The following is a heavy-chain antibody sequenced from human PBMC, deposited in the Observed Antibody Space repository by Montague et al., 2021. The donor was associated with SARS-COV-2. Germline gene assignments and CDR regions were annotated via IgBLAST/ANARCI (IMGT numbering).Heavy chain of an antibody. D-gene: IGHD2-2*01. Sequence: SETLSFTCTVSGGSISSYYWSWIRQPPGKGLEWIGYIYYSGSTNYNPSLKSRVTISVDTSKNQFSLKLSSVTAADTAVYYCAREACSSTSCSPFLDYWGQGTLVTVSS. CDR2: IYYSGST. CDR3: AREACSSTSCSPFLDY. V-gene: IGHV4-59*01. CDR1: GGSISSYY. J-gene: IGHJ4*02.